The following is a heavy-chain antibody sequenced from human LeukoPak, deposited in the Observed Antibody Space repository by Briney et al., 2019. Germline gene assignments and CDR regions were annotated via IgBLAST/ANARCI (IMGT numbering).Heavy chain of an antibody. J-gene: IGHJ1*01. D-gene: IGHD2-2*01. Sequence: SETLSLTCDVYGGPFSRYFWTWIRQSPGKGLEWIGEINQSGSTNYNPSLKSRVTISVDTSRAQFSLKLNSVTAPDTAGYYCARGGYCSGTSCYVQFQHWGQGTLVTVSS. CDR1: GGPFSRYF. CDR2: INQSGST. V-gene: IGHV4-34*01. CDR3: ARGGYCSGTSCYVQFQH.